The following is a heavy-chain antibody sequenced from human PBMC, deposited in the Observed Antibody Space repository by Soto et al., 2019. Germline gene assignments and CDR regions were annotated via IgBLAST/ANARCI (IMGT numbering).Heavy chain of an antibody. Sequence: EVQLLESGGGLVQPGGSLRLSCAASGFTFSNYAMTWVRQAPGKGLEWVSVIRGSGDVTYYADYVQGRFAISRDNSKNTLYLQMNSLRDEDTAIYYCAKHGGPSYSYYMDVWGKGTTVTVSS. D-gene: IGHD3-3*01. J-gene: IGHJ6*03. CDR2: IRGSGDVT. CDR3: AKHGGPSYSYYMDV. CDR1: GFTFSNYA. V-gene: IGHV3-23*01.